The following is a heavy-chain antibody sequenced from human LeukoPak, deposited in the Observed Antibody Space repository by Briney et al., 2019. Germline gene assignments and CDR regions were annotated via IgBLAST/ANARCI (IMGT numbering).Heavy chain of an antibody. J-gene: IGHJ4*02. V-gene: IGHV3-53*01. D-gene: IGHD1-26*01. CDR3: ARISDSGSYYVDY. Sequence: GGSLRLSCAASGFTVSSNYMSWVRQAPGKGLEWVSVIYSGGSTYYADSAKGRFTISRDNSKNTLYLQMNSLRAEDTAVYYCARISDSGSYYVDYWGQGTLVTVSS. CDR2: IYSGGST. CDR1: GFTVSSNY.